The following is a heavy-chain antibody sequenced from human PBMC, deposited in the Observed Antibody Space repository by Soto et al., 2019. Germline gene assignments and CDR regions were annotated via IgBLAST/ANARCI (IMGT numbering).Heavy chain of an antibody. D-gene: IGHD6-13*01. Sequence: PSETLSLTCTVSGGSISSSSDYWGWIRQPPGKGLEWIGNIYYSGTPYYNPSPKSRVTISVDTSMNQFSLRLSSVTAADTAVYYCARPTVEYSSSLSFYFDYWGQGMLVTVSS. CDR3: ARPTVEYSSSLSFYFDY. CDR2: IYYSGTP. J-gene: IGHJ4*02. CDR1: GGSISSSSDY. V-gene: IGHV4-39*01.